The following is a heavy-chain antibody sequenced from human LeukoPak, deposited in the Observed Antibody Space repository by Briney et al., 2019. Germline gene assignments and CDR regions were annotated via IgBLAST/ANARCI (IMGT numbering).Heavy chain of an antibody. CDR2: IRYDGSNK. CDR1: GFTFSSYG. V-gene: IGHV3-30*02. Sequence: GGSLRLSCAAYGFTFSSYGMHWVRQAPGKGLEWVGFIRYDGSNKHYADSVKGRFTISRDNSKNTLYLQMNSLRAEDTAVYYCAKDHCSSTSCYKGYWGQGTLVTVSS. CDR3: AKDHCSSTSCYKGY. J-gene: IGHJ4*02. D-gene: IGHD2-2*01.